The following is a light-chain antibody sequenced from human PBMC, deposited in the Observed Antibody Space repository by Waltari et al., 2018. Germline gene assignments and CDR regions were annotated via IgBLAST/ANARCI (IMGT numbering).Light chain of an antibody. CDR2: EVY. V-gene: IGLV2-23*02. CDR1: SSDVGSYYL. J-gene: IGLJ2*01. Sequence: QSALTQPASVSGSPGQSITLSCTATSSDVGSYYLASWYQQHPGKAPKLMIYEVYKRPSGVSNRFAGSKSGNTASLTISGLQAEDEADYYCCSYAGSSTFTFGGGTKLTVL. CDR3: CSYAGSSTFT.